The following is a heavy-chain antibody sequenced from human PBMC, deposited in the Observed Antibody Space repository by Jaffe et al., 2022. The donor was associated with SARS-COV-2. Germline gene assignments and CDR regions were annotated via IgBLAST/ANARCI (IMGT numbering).Heavy chain of an antibody. J-gene: IGHJ4*02. D-gene: IGHD1-26*01. CDR1: GFTFSSYS. CDR2: ISSSSSYI. V-gene: IGHV3-21*01. Sequence: EVQLVESGGGLVKPGGSLRLSCAASGFTFSSYSMNWVRQAPGKGLEWVSSISSSSSYIYYADSVKGRFTISRDNAKNSLYLQMNSLRAEDTAVYYCARAPPRRWELRPTYFDYWGQGTLVTVSS. CDR3: ARAPPRRWELRPTYFDY.